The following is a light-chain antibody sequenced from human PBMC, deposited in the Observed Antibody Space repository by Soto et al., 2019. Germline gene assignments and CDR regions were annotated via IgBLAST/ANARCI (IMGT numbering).Light chain of an antibody. Sequence: QSVLIQPASVSGSPGQSITISCTGTSSDVGGYNYVSWYQQHPGKAHKFMIYDVSNRPSGVSNRFSGSKSGNTASLTISVLQAEDEADYYCSSYTTSNTRQIVFGTGTKVTVL. CDR2: DVS. J-gene: IGLJ1*01. CDR3: SSYTTSNTRQIV. V-gene: IGLV2-14*01. CDR1: SSDVGGYNY.